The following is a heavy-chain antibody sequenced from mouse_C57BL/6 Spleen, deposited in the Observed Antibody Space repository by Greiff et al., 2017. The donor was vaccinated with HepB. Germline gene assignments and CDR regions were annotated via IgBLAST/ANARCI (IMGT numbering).Heavy chain of an antibody. CDR3: ARAGPLYFDY. D-gene: IGHD6-1*01. CDR2: IHPNSGST. J-gene: IGHJ2*01. CDR1: GYTFTSYW. V-gene: IGHV1-64*01. Sequence: VQLQQSGAELVKPGASVKLSCKASGYTFTSYWMHWVKQRPGQGLEWIGMIHPNSGSTNYNEKFKSKATLTVDKSSSTAYMQLSSLTSEDSAVYYCARAGPLYFDYWGQGTTLTVSS.